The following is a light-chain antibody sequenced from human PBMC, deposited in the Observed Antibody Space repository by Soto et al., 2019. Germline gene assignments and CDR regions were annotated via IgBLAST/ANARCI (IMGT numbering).Light chain of an antibody. CDR2: DVS. CDR1: SSDVGGYNY. CDR3: SSYTSSSTLV. J-gene: IGLJ2*01. V-gene: IGLV2-14*01. Sequence: QSVLTQPASVSGSPGQSITISCTGTSSDVGGYNYVSLYQQHPGKAPKLMIYDVSNRPSVVSNRFSGSNSGNTASLTIFGLQAEDEADYDCSSYTSSSTLVFGGWTKITVL.